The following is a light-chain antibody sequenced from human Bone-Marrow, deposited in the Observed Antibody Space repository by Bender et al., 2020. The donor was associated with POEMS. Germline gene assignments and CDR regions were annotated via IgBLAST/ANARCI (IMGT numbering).Light chain of an antibody. V-gene: IGLV3-27*01. CDR3: FSAADNSMI. CDR1: VLATKY. CDR2: KDS. J-gene: IGLJ2*01. Sequence: SSELTQPSSVSVSPGQTATITCSGPVLATKYGRWFQQKPGQAPLVVIYKDSERPSGIPERFSGSSSGTTVTLTINGAQVEDEADYYCFSAADNSMIFGGGTKLTVL.